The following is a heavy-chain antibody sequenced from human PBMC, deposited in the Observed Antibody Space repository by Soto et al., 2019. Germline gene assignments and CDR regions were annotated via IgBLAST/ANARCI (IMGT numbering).Heavy chain of an antibody. Sequence: GESLKISCKGSGYSFTTYWISWVRQMPGKGLEWMGRIDPSDSYTNYSPSFQGHVTISADKSISTAYLQWSSLKASDTAMYYCARRLAPVGYDGYSGRDVWGQGTPFPVSS. CDR3: ARRLAPVGYDGYSGRDV. CDR2: IDPSDSYT. CDR1: GYSFTTYW. V-gene: IGHV5-10-1*01. J-gene: IGHJ6*02. D-gene: IGHD5-12*01.